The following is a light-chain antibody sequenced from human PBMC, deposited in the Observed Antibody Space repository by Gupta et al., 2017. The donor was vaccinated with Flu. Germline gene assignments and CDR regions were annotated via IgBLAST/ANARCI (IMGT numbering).Light chain of an antibody. V-gene: IGLV3-1*01. Sequence: YQGQTASITCSGDKLGNNYVSRKQQKPGQYPVLVIYQDTKRPAGSPERFSGSNSGNTATLTISGTQARDEDDCYCQTWDSSTGVFGGGTKLTVL. CDR1: KLGNNY. CDR3: QTWDSSTGV. CDR2: QDT. J-gene: IGLJ2*01.